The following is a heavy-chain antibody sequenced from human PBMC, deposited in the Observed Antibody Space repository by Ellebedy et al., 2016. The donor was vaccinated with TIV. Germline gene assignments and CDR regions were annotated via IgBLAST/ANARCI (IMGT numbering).Heavy chain of an antibody. CDR1: GTKLSTYD. V-gene: IGHV3-48*02. Sequence: GESLKISCAASGTKLSTYDINWVRQAPGKGLEWVSHISSNGETKFYADSVKGRFTISRDNAKNEVFLQMNSLRDDDTALYYYTVILHDYWGQGTLVTVSS. D-gene: IGHD3-16*01. CDR3: TVILHDY. CDR2: ISSNGETK. J-gene: IGHJ4*02.